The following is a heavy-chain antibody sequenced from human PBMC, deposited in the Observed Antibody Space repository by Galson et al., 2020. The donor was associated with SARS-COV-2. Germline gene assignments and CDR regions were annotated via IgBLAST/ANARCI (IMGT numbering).Heavy chain of an antibody. V-gene: IGHV1-24*01. D-gene: IGHD3-22*01. J-gene: IGHJ3*02. Sequence: ASVKVSCKLSGHTLTELSMHWVRQAPGKGLEWLGSFDPQDGETIYAQKFQGRVTMTEDTSPETAYLELSSLRSDDTAVYYCATWGVVVITYAFDIWGQGTMVTVSS. CDR3: ATWGVVVITYAFDI. CDR1: GHTLTELS. CDR2: FDPQDGET.